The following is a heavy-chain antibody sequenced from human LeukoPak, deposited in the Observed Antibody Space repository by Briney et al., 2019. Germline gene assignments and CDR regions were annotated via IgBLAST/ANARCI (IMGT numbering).Heavy chain of an antibody. V-gene: IGHV4-4*07. CDR2: IYTSGST. Sequence: NPSETLSLTCTVSGGSISSYYWSWIRQPAGQGLEWIGRIYTSGSTNYNPSLKSRVTMSVDTSKNQFSLKLSSVTAADTAVYYCATSYYYDSSGYFDYHDYWGQGTLVAVSS. J-gene: IGHJ4*02. CDR3: ATSYYYDSSGYFDYHDY. D-gene: IGHD3-22*01. CDR1: GGSISSYY.